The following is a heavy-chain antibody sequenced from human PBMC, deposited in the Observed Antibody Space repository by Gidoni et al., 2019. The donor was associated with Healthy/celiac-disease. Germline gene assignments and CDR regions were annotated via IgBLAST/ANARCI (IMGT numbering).Heavy chain of an antibody. CDR2: IRSKAYGGTT. V-gene: IGHV3-49*04. CDR3: SRSYYYDSSGYPPRAFDI. J-gene: IGHJ3*02. D-gene: IGHD3-22*01. Sequence: EVQLVESGGGLVQPGRSLRLSFTASVFTFGDYAMSWVRQAPGKGLEWVGFIRSKAYGGTTEYAASVKGRFTISRDDSKSIAYLQMNSLKTEDTAVYYCSRSYYYDSSGYPPRAFDIWGQGTMVTVSS. CDR1: VFTFGDYA.